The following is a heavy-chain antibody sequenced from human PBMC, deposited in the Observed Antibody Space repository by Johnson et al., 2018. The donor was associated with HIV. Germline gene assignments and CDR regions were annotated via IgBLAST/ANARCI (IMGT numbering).Heavy chain of an antibody. Sequence: VQLVESGGGLVQPGRSLRLSCAASGFTFDDYAMHWVRQAPGKGLEWVSGISWNSGSIGYADSVKGRFTISSDNAKNSLYLQMNSLRAEDTALYYCAKSKTYYYDSSGYGDAFDIWGQGTMVTVSS. CDR2: ISWNSGSI. J-gene: IGHJ3*02. CDR1: GFTFDDYA. V-gene: IGHV3-9*01. CDR3: AKSKTYYYDSSGYGDAFDI. D-gene: IGHD3-22*01.